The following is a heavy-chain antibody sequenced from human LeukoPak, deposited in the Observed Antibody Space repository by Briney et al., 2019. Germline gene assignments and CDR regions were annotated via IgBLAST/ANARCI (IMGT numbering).Heavy chain of an antibody. V-gene: IGHV3-30-3*01. CDR3: ARASSSWEIYYYMDV. CDR2: ISYDGSNK. Sequence: GGSLRLSCAASGFTFSSYAMHWVRQAPGKGLEGVAVISYDGSNKYYADSVKGRFTISRDNSKNTLYLQMNSLRAEDTAVYYCARASSSWEIYYYMDVWGKGTTVTVSS. J-gene: IGHJ6*03. D-gene: IGHD6-13*01. CDR1: GFTFSSYA.